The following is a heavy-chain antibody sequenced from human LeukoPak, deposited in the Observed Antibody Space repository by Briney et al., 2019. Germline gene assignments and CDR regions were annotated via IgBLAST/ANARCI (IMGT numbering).Heavy chain of an antibody. CDR3: ARGGRGFDP. CDR2: IWYDGSNK. Sequence: PGGSLRLSCATSGFTFSSYAMSWVRQAPGKGLEWVAVIWYDGSNKYYADSVKGRFTISRDNSKNTLYLQMNSLRAEDTAVYYCARGGRGFDPWGQGTLVTVSS. V-gene: IGHV3-33*08. CDR1: GFTFSSYA. J-gene: IGHJ5*02.